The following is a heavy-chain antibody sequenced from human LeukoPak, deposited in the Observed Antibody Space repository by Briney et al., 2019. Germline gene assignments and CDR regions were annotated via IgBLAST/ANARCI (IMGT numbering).Heavy chain of an antibody. CDR2: IIPIFGTA. V-gene: IGHV1-69*05. J-gene: IGHJ4*02. CDR3: ARGPVPAPTFFDY. D-gene: IGHD2-2*01. Sequence: EASVKVSCKASGGTFSSYAISWVRQAPGQGLEWMGGIIPIFGTANYAQKFQGRVTITTDESTSTAYMELSSLRSEDTAVYYCARGPVPAPTFFDYWGQGTLVTVSS. CDR1: GGTFSSYA.